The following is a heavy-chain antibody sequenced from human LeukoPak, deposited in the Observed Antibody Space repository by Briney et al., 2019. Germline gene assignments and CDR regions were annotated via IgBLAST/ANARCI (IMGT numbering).Heavy chain of an antibody. CDR2: INPNSGGT. Sequence: ASVKVSCKASGYTFTGYYMHLVRQAPGQGLEWMGWINPNSGGTNYAQKFQGRVTMTRDTSISTAYMELSRLRSDDTAVYYCATRYDFWSDLTEDAFDIWGQGTMVTVSS. CDR1: GYTFTGYY. CDR3: ATRYDFWSDLTEDAFDI. V-gene: IGHV1-2*02. D-gene: IGHD3-3*01. J-gene: IGHJ3*02.